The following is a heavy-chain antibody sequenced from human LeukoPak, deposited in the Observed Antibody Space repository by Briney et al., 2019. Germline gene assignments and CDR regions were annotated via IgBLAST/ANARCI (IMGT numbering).Heavy chain of an antibody. D-gene: IGHD4-17*01. CDR1: GFAFSSYA. V-gene: IGHV3-30*04. J-gene: IGHJ6*02. CDR2: ISYDGSNK. CDR3: ARDYGDYPYYYYGMDV. Sequence: GGSLRLSCAASGFAFSSYAMHWVRQAPGKGLEWVAVISYDGSNKYYADSVKGRFTISRDNSKNTLYLQMNSLRAEDTAVYYCARDYGDYPYYYYGMDVRGQGTTVTVSS.